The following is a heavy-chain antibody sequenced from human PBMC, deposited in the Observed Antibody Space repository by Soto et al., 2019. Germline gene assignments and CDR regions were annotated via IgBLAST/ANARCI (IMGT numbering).Heavy chain of an antibody. CDR2: IIPIFGTA. CDR1: GGTSSSYA. J-gene: IGHJ3*02. V-gene: IGHV1-69*13. CDR3: ARPAAEHYDILTGYYLAVYAFDI. D-gene: IGHD3-9*01. Sequence: GASVKVSCKASGGTSSSYAISCVRQAPGQGLEWMGGIIPIFGTANYAQKFQGRVTITADESTSTAYMELSSLRSEDTAVYYCARPAAEHYDILTGYYLAVYAFDIWGQGTMLTVSS.